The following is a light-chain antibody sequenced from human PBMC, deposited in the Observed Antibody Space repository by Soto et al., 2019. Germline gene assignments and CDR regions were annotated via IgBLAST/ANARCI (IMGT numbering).Light chain of an antibody. V-gene: IGKV3-15*01. CDR1: QSVSSN. Sequence: EIVMTQSPATLSVSPGERATLSCRASQSVSSNLAWYQQKPGQAPKLLIYGASTRPTGIPARFSGSGSGTEFTLTISTLQSEDFALYYCQQDNNWPPITFGQGTRLEIK. CDR2: GAS. CDR3: QQDNNWPPIT. J-gene: IGKJ5*01.